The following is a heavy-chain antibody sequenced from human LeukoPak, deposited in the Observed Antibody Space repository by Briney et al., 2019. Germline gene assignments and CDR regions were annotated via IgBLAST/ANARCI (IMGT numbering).Heavy chain of an antibody. Sequence: PSETLSLTCAVYGGSFGGYYWSWIRQPPGKGLEWIGEINHSRNTNYNPSLKSRVTISVDTSKNQFSLKLSSVTAADTAVYYCARGPYDSSRDWGQGTLVTVSS. CDR2: INHSRNT. CDR3: ARGPYDSSRD. V-gene: IGHV4-34*01. J-gene: IGHJ4*02. CDR1: GGSFGGYY. D-gene: IGHD3-22*01.